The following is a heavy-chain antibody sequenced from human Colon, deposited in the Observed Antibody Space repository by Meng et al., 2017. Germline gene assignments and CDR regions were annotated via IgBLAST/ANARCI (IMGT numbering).Heavy chain of an antibody. V-gene: IGHV4-4*02. CDR2: ISHSGNT. Sequence: LPALSPGLVYLSAPLVLTVGVSGGSLSNSNWWSWVGQSTGKGLEWIGEISHSGNTNYNPSLKSRVTISVDKSKNQFSLKVSSVTAADTAVYYCASRGFSYGYVSFWGQGTLVTVSS. CDR3: ASRGFSYGYVSF. D-gene: IGHD5-18*01. J-gene: IGHJ4*02. CDR1: GGSLSNSNW.